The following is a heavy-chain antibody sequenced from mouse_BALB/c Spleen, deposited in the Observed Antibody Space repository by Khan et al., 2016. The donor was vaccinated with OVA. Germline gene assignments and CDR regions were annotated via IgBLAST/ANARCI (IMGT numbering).Heavy chain of an antibody. V-gene: IGHV2-9*02. Sequence: QVQLKESGPGLVAPSQSLSITCTVSGFSLTNYGVNWVRQPPGKGLEWLGVVWADRSTNYNSALMSRLSISKDNAKSQAFFKMNSLQTDDTAIDYCARFYDPYYAVDYWGPGTSVTVSP. J-gene: IGHJ4*01. D-gene: IGHD2-3*01. CDR3: ARFYDPYYAVDY. CDR1: GFSLTNYG. CDR2: VWADRST.